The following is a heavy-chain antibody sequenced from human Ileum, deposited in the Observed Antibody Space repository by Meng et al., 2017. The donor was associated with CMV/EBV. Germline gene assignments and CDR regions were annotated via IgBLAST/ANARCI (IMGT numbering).Heavy chain of an antibody. J-gene: IGHJ4*02. D-gene: IGHD6-19*01. Sequence: QITLKESRPTLVKPTQTPTLTFTFSALSLITSEVGVHWIRQPPGKALEWLALIYWDDDNRFSPSLKNRLTITKDTSKIQVVLRMTNMDPTDTATYYCAHGRGWLTDYWGQGTLVTVSS. V-gene: IGHV2-5*02. CDR1: ALSLITSEVG. CDR3: AHGRGWLTDY. CDR2: IYWDDDN.